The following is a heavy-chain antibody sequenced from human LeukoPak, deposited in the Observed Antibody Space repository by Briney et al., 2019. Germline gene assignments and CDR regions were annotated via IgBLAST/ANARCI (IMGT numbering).Heavy chain of an antibody. CDR3: ARTGSYYYDT. J-gene: IGHJ4*02. D-gene: IGHD3-22*01. CDR1: GFTFSDYY. CDR2: VSSGGRTI. Sequence: PGGSLRLSCAASGFTFSDYYMNWIRHAPGKGLEWVSHVSSGGRTIYYADSVKGRFTISRDNAKNSLYLQMNSLRAEDTAVYYCARTGSYYYDTWGQGTLVTVSS. V-gene: IGHV3-11*01.